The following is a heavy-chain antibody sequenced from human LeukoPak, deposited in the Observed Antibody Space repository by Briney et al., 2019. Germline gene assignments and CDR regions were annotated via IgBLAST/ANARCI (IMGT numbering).Heavy chain of an antibody. CDR3: ARDGRVKGYSSSSFDS. CDR2: INSDGSFT. CDR1: GFTFSSYW. Sequence: GGSLRLSCAASGFTFSSYWMHWVRQAPGKGLVWVSRINSDGSFTNYADSVEGRFTISRDNAKNTLYLQMNSLRAEDTAVYYCARDGRVKGYSSSSFDSWGQGTLVTVSS. D-gene: IGHD6-6*01. J-gene: IGHJ4*02. V-gene: IGHV3-74*01.